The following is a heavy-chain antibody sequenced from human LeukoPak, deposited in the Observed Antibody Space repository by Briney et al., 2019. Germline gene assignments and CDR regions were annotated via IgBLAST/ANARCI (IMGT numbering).Heavy chain of an antibody. CDR2: IYPGDSDT. V-gene: IGHV5-51*01. Sequence: GEPLHISCEASGYRFTNYWIGWARQIPGKVLEWMGIIYPGDSDTRYSPSFQGQVTISADKSISTAYLQWSSLKASDTAVYYCARWAATGIGLDYWGQGTLVTVSS. J-gene: IGHJ4*02. D-gene: IGHD6-13*01. CDR3: ARWAATGIGLDY. CDR1: GYRFTNYW.